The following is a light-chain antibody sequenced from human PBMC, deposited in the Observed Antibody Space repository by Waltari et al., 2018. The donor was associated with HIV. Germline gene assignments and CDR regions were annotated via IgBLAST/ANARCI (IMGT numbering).Light chain of an antibody. Sequence: QSLLAQPPPASGTPGQRVTISCSGSSSNIGDNSVYWYQQIPGTTPKLLIYRDNQWPSGVPDRFSGSKSGTSASLAISGLQSEDEAIYFCATWDDRLSGVLFGGGTKLTVL. CDR3: ATWDDRLSGVL. J-gene: IGLJ2*01. CDR2: RDN. V-gene: IGLV1-47*01. CDR1: SSNIGDNS.